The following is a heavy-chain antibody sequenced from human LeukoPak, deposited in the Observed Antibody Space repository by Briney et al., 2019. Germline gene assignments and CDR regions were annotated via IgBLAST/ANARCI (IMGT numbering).Heavy chain of an antibody. Sequence: GGSLRLSCAAAGFTFSSYGLHWVRQAAGKGLEWVAFIRYDGSNKYYADSVKGRFTISRDNAKNSLYLQMNSLRAEDTAVYYCASGLWFGELWGQGTLVTVSS. D-gene: IGHD3-10*01. J-gene: IGHJ4*02. V-gene: IGHV3-30*02. CDR3: ASGLWFGEL. CDR1: GFTFSSYG. CDR2: IRYDGSNK.